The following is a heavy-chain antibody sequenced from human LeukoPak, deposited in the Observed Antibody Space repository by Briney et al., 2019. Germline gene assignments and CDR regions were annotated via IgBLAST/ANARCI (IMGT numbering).Heavy chain of an antibody. CDR3: ARYYDSSATTLNYFDY. J-gene: IGHJ4*02. V-gene: IGHV1-69*05. Sequence: WASVKVSCKASGGTFSSYAISWVRQAPGQGLEWMGGIIPIFGTANYAQKFQGRVTITTDESTNTAYMELSSLRSEDTAVYYCARYYDSSATTLNYFDYWGQGTLVTVSS. CDR1: GGTFSSYA. D-gene: IGHD3-22*01. CDR2: IIPIFGTA.